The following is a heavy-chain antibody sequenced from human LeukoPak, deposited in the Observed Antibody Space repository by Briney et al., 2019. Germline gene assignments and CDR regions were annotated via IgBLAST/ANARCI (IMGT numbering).Heavy chain of an antibody. J-gene: IGHJ4*02. Sequence: PGGSLRLSCAASGFTVSSNYMSWVRQAPGKGLEWVSVIYSGGSTYYADSVKGRFTISRDNSKNTLYLQMNSLRAEDTAVYYCAREELAVAHQGGFDYWGQGTLVTVSS. D-gene: IGHD6-19*01. CDR1: GFTVSSNY. CDR3: AREELAVAHQGGFDY. CDR2: IYSGGST. V-gene: IGHV3-53*01.